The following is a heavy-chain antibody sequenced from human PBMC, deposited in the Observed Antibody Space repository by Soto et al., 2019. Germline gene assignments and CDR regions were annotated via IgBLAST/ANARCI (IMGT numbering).Heavy chain of an antibody. D-gene: IGHD3-9*01. CDR1: GGSISSSSYY. CDR3: ARGFDILTFGFCLDY. J-gene: IGHJ4*02. V-gene: IGHV4-39*01. Sequence: SETLSLTCTVSGGSISSSSYYWGWIRQPPGKGLEWIGSIYYSGSTYYNPSLKSRVTISVDTSKNQFSLRMSSVTAADTAVYYCARGFDILTFGFCLDYWGQGTLVTVSS. CDR2: IYYSGST.